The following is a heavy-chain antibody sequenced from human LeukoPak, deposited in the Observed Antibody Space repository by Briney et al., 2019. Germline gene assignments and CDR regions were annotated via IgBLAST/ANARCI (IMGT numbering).Heavy chain of an antibody. D-gene: IGHD4-17*01. CDR1: GGSISTYY. V-gene: IGHV4-59*08. CDR3: ASLDTTVTLFDY. J-gene: IGHJ4*02. CDR2: IYYSGST. Sequence: SETLSLTCTVSGGSISTYYWNWIRQPPGKGLEWIGYIYYSGSTNYNPSLKSRVTISVDTSKNQFSLKLTSVTAADTAVYYCASLDTTVTLFDYWGQGTLVSVSS.